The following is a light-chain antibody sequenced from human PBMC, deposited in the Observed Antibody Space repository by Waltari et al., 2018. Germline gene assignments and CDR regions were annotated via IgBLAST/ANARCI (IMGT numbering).Light chain of an antibody. J-gene: IGKJ1*01. Sequence: DIQLTQSPSSLSASVGDRVTITCRASQSISTYLNWYQQQPGKAPKLLIFAASRLQSGVPSRFRGSASERDFTLIISSLQPEDFATDYCQQTYSHFRTFRQGTKVEIK. CDR3: QQTYSHFRT. CDR2: AAS. CDR1: QSISTY. V-gene: IGKV1-39*01.